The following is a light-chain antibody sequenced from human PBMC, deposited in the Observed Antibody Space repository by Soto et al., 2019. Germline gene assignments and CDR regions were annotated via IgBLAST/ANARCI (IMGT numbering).Light chain of an antibody. CDR1: QSISNN. J-gene: IGKJ2*01. Sequence: EMTQSPSSLSASVGDRVTITCRASQSISNNLNWYQFKPGKAPKLLIYAASNLQTGVPSTFSGSGFGTDFALTIFSLQPEDSATYYCQQRYGPPYTFGLGTKLEIK. V-gene: IGKV1-39*01. CDR2: AAS. CDR3: QQRYGPPYT.